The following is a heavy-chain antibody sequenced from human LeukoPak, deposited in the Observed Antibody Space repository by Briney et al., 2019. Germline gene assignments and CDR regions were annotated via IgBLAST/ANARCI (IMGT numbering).Heavy chain of an antibody. J-gene: IGHJ5*02. D-gene: IGHD2-2*01. CDR2: IYYSGST. Sequence: SETLSLTCTVSGGSISSGGYYWSWIRQHPGKGLEWIGYIYYSGSTYYNPSLKSRVTISVDTSKNQFSLKLSSVTAADTAVYYCARMSIIGYCSSTSCPIGPPDPWGQGTLVTVSS. CDR1: GGSISSGGYY. CDR3: ARMSIIGYCSSTSCPIGPPDP. V-gene: IGHV4-31*03.